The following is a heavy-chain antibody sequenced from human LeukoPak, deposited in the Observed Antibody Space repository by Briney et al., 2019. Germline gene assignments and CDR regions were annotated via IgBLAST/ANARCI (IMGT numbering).Heavy chain of an antibody. J-gene: IGHJ5*02. V-gene: IGHV3-23*01. Sequence: GRSLRLSCAASGFTFSSYAMSWVRQAPGKGLEWVSAISGSGGSTYYADSVKGRFTISRDNSKNTLYLQMNSLRAEDTAVYYCAKDLGVAAAGTNVPGGSWFDPWGQGTLVTVSS. CDR1: GFTFSSYA. CDR2: ISGSGGST. D-gene: IGHD6-13*01. CDR3: AKDLGVAAAGTNVPGGSWFDP.